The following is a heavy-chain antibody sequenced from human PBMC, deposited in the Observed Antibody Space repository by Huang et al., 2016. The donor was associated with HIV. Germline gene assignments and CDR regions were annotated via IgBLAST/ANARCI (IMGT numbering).Heavy chain of an antibody. CDR3: ASASIAARRWFDP. D-gene: IGHD6-6*01. Sequence: QVQLQESGPGLVKPSETLSLTCTVSGGSMSSYYWSWIRQPPGKGLEWIGYIYYSGSTNYNPSLKSRVTISVDTSKNQFSLRLGSVTAADTAVYYCASASIAARRWFDPWGQGSLVTVSS. V-gene: IGHV4-59*01. CDR1: GGSMSSYY. J-gene: IGHJ5*02. CDR2: IYYSGST.